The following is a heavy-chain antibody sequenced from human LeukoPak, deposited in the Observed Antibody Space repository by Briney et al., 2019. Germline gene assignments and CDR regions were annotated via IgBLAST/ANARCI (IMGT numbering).Heavy chain of an antibody. V-gene: IGHV1-69*13. CDR3: TIRHCGGECHPTNYYYYGIHV. J-gene: IGHJ6*02. D-gene: IGHD2-21*01. CDR1: GDTVSNYG. Sequence: SVKVSCKASGDTVSNYGISWVRQAPGQGLEWMGGIIPKLGRVNYAQKFQGRVMITAVESTNTVNMELNSLRSEDTAVYYCTIRHCGGECHPTNYYYYGIHVWGQGTTVIVSS. CDR2: IIPKLGRV.